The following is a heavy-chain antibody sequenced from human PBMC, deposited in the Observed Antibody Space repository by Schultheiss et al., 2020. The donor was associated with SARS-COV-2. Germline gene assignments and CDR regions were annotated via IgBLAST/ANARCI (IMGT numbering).Heavy chain of an antibody. V-gene: IGHV4-34*01. D-gene: IGHD2-8*02. CDR3: ARHPEAWYYFDY. CDR2: INHSGST. Sequence: SQTLSLTCAVYGGSFSGYYWSWIRQPPGKGLEWIGEINHSGSTNYNPSLKSRVTISVDTSKNQFSLKLSSVTAADTAVYYCARHPEAWYYFDYWGQGTLVTVSS. J-gene: IGHJ4*02. CDR1: GGSFSGYY.